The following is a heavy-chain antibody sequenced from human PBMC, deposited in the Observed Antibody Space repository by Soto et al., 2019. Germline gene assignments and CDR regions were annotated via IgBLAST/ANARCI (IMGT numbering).Heavy chain of an antibody. CDR3: ARLAYCGGDCYHNPWFDP. CDR2: IYYSGST. D-gene: IGHD2-21*01. J-gene: IGHJ5*02. Sequence: SETLSLTCTVSGGSISSSSYYWGWIRQPPGKGMEWIGSIYYSGSTYYNPSLKSRVTISVDTSKNQFSLRLSSVTAADTAVYYFARLAYCGGDCYHNPWFDPWGQGTLVTVSS. V-gene: IGHV4-39*01. CDR1: GGSISSSSYY.